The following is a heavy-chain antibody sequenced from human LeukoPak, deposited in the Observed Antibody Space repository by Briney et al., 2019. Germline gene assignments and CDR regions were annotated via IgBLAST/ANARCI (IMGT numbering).Heavy chain of an antibody. D-gene: IGHD5-12*01. J-gene: IGHJ2*01. CDR3: ARLRKGWCFDL. Sequence: ASVKVSCKASGYTFTHYGITWVRQAPGQGLEWMGWINGYYGNTNYAQKLQGRVTMTTDTSTSTAYMEVRSLRSDDTAVYYCARLRKGWCFDLWGRGTLVTVSS. V-gene: IGHV1-18*01. CDR1: GYTFTHYG. CDR2: INGYYGNT.